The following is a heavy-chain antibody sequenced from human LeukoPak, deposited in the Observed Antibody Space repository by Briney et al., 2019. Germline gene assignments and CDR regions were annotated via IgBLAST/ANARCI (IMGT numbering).Heavy chain of an antibody. CDR3: AKGSLGSWYYFDY. J-gene: IGHJ4*02. V-gene: IGHV3-23*01. D-gene: IGHD6-13*01. Sequence: SGGSLRLSCAASGFTFGTSAMSRVRQAPGKGPEWVSTFGRSGSDTYYSDSVKGRFTIFRDNSKNTLYLQMNSLRDEDTAVYYCAKGSLGSWYYFDYWGQGTLVTVSS. CDR1: GFTFGTSA. CDR2: FGRSGSDT.